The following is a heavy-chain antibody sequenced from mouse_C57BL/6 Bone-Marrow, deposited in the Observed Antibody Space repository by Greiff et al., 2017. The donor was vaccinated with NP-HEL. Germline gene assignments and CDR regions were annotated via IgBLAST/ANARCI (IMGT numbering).Heavy chain of an antibody. D-gene: IGHD2-5*01. V-gene: IGHV5-4*01. CDR1: GFTFSSYA. CDR3: ARGAVTFDY. J-gene: IGHJ2*01. CDR2: ISDGGSST. Sequence: EVQGVESGGGLVKPGGSLKLSCAASGFTFSSYAMSWVRQTPEKRLEWVATISDGGSSTYYPDNVKGRFTISRDNAKNNLYLQMSHLKSEDTARYYCARGAVTFDYWGQGTTLTVSS.